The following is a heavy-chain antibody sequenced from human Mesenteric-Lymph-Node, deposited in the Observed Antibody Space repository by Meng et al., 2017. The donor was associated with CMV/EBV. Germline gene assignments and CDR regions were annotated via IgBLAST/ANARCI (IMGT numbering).Heavy chain of an antibody. CDR1: GFTFSGYW. Sequence: AASGFTFSGYWLHWVRQAPGRGLVWVSRVYSDGTTINYADSVKGRFTISRDNAKNTLYLQMNSLRAEDTAVYYCAKSGSGFAREFDYWGQGTLVTVSS. V-gene: IGHV3-74*01. CDR2: VYSDGTTI. D-gene: IGHD3-22*01. J-gene: IGHJ4*02. CDR3: AKSGSGFAREFDY.